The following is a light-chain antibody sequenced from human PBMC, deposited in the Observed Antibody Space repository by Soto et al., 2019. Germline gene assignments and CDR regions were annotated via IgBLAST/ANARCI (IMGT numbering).Light chain of an antibody. CDR3: VSYTSSTGDV. CDR1: SSAVGGANF. Sequence: QSALTQPASVSASLGPSITISRPGTSSAVGGANFVSWYQQHPVKPPKLIIYDVANRPSAVSNRFADSKSGSTASLIISRLQTEDEADYYSVSYTSSTGDVFGTGTNVTVL. J-gene: IGLJ1*01. CDR2: DVA. V-gene: IGLV2-14*03.